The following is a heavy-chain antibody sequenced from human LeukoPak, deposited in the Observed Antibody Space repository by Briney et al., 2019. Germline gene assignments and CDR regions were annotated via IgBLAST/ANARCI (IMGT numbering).Heavy chain of an antibody. D-gene: IGHD5-18*01. J-gene: IGHJ4*02. CDR3: ARLTAIWTGDY. Sequence: PSQTLSLTCTVSGGAISSSSSYWGWIRQPPGKGLEWIVSIYYSGSTYYNPSRNGRLTQCTDPSKNHFSRKLSSPPGADTAVYFRARLTAIWTGDYWGQGTLVSVSS. V-gene: IGHV4-39*01. CDR2: IYYSGST. CDR1: GGAISSSSSY.